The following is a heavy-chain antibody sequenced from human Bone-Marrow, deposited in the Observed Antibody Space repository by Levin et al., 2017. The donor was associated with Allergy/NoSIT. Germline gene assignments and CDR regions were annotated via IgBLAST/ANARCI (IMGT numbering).Heavy chain of an antibody. Sequence: SQTLSLTCTVSGGSISSSSNYWGWIRQPPGKGLEWIGSIYYSGTTYYNPSLKSRVTLSVDTSKNQFSLKLSSVTAADTAVYYCARGGVGYCTNGVGYAHDYWGQGTLVTVSS. D-gene: IGHD2-8*01. CDR3: ARGGVGYCTNGVGYAHDY. J-gene: IGHJ4*02. V-gene: IGHV4-39*07. CDR2: IYYSGTT. CDR1: GGSISSSSNY.